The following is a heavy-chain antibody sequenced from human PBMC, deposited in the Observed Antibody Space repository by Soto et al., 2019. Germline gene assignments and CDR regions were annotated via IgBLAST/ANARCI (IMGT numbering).Heavy chain of an antibody. CDR1: GYTLTELS. CDR2: FDPEDGET. Sequence: GASVKVSCKVSGYTLTELSMHRVRQAPGKGLEWMGGFDPEDGETIYAQKFQGRVTMTEDTSTDTAYMELSSLRSEDTAVYYCATSLVSARLSGYEPLFDYWGQGTLVTVSS. J-gene: IGHJ4*02. CDR3: ATSLVSARLSGYEPLFDY. D-gene: IGHD5-12*01. V-gene: IGHV1-24*01.